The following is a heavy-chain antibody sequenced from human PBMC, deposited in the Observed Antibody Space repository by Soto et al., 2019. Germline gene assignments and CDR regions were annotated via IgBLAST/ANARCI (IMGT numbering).Heavy chain of an antibody. CDR2: INPHGGST. D-gene: IGHD1-26*01. Sequence: ASVKVSCKAPSDTFTSYYINWVRQAPGQGLEWMGVINPHGGSTAYAQKFKGRVTLTRDTSASTVYMEVSSLTSEDTAMYYCARSSGGNFGIIIEGTNWFAPLGQGTLVTFSS. CDR1: SDTFTSYY. V-gene: IGHV1-46*01. J-gene: IGHJ5*02. CDR3: ARSSGGNFGIIIEGTNWFAP.